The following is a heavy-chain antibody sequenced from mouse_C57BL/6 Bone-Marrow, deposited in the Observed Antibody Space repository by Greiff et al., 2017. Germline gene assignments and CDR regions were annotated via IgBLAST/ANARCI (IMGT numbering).Heavy chain of an antibody. J-gene: IGHJ4*01. CDR1: GYAFSSSW. D-gene: IGHD2-4*01. CDR3: ARIYYDYLVYARDY. Sequence: QVQLQQSGPELVKPGASVKISCKASGYAFSSSWMNWVKQRPGKGLEWIGRIYPGDGDTNYNGKFKGKATLTADKSSSTAYMQLSSLTSEDSAVYFCARIYYDYLVYARDYWGQGTSVTVSS. CDR2: IYPGDGDT. V-gene: IGHV1-82*01.